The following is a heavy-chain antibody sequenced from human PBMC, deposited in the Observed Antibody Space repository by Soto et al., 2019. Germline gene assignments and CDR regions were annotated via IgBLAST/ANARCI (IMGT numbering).Heavy chain of an antibody. D-gene: IGHD3-10*01. Sequence: PSETLSLTCSVSGDSINSDNYYWGWIRQPPGKGLEWIGSIYYSGNTYYNPSLKSRVTISVDTSKNQFSLKLSSVTAADTAVYYCARLWFVDHDYYYYYMDVWGKGTTVTVSS. CDR3: ARLWFVDHDYYYYYMDV. J-gene: IGHJ6*03. V-gene: IGHV4-39*01. CDR1: GDSINSDNYY. CDR2: IYYSGNT.